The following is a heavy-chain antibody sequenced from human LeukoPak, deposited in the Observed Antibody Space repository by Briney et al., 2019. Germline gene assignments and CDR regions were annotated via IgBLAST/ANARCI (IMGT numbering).Heavy chain of an antibody. CDR3: ARITLDPLLYFDY. Sequence: PSETLSLTCTVSGGSISSGGYSWSWIRQHPGKGLEWIGYIYYSGSTYYNPSLKSRVTISVDTSKNQFSLKLSSVTAADTAVYYCARITLDPLLYFDYWGQGTLVTVSS. CDR1: GGSISSGGYS. V-gene: IGHV4-31*03. J-gene: IGHJ4*02. CDR2: IYYSGST. D-gene: IGHD3/OR15-3a*01.